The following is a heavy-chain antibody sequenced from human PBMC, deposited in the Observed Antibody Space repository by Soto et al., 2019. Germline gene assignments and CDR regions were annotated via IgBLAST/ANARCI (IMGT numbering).Heavy chain of an antibody. CDR3: VSSPSGSNTWQSPLDF. CDR1: GASISSSRYY. J-gene: IGHJ4*02. D-gene: IGHD3-10*01. Sequence: QPQLQESGPGLLKPSETLSLTCTVSGASISSSRYYWGWIRQPPGKGLEWIGNIYNNGGTYYNPSHTSRVAISVDTSKNQFSLKLNSVTAADTAVYYCVSSPSGSNTWQSPLDFWGQGTLVTVSS. V-gene: IGHV4-39*01. CDR2: IYNNGGT.